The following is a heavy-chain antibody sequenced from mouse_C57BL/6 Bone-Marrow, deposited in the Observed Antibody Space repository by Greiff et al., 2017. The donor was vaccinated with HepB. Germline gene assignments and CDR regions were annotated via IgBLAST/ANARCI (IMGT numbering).Heavy chain of an antibody. CDR2: IDPSDSYT. Sequence: QVQLQQSGAELVRPGTSVKLSCKASGYTFTSYWMHWVKQRPGQGLEWIGVIDPSDSYTNYNQKFKGKATLTVDTSSSTAYMQLSSLTSEDSAVYYCAYYYGSSLDYWGQGTTLTVSS. CDR3: AYYYGSSLDY. CDR1: GYTFTSYW. J-gene: IGHJ2*01. D-gene: IGHD1-1*01. V-gene: IGHV1-59*01.